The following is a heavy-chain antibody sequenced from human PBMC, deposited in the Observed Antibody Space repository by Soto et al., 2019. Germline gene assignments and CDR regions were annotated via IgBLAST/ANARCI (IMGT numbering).Heavy chain of an antibody. V-gene: IGHV3-23*01. CDR1: GFTFSTSG. Sequence: EVQLLESGGGLVQPGGSLRLSCAASGFTFSTSGMSWVRQAPGKGLEWVSSISGSGDYTNYADSVKGRFTISRDNSKNTLYLQIHSLTAEDTAVYYCANHGGFDIWGQGTMVAFSS. CDR2: ISGSGDYT. J-gene: IGHJ3*02. CDR3: ANHGGFDI. D-gene: IGHD4-17*01.